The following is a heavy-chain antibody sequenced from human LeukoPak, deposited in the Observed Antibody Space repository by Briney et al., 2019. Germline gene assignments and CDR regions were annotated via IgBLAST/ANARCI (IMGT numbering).Heavy chain of an antibody. D-gene: IGHD1-7*01. CDR3: ARGLNWNYGRGYCYYGMDV. Sequence: PSETLSLTCTVSGGSISSYYWSWIRQPPGKGLEWIGYIYYSGSTNYNPSLKSRVTISVDTSKNQFSLKLSSVTAADTAVYYCARGLNWNYGRGYCYYGMDVWGQGTTVTVSS. CDR2: IYYSGST. CDR1: GGSISSYY. J-gene: IGHJ6*02. V-gene: IGHV4-59*01.